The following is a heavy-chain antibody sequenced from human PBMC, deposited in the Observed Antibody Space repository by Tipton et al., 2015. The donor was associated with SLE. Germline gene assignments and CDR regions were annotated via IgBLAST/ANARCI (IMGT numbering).Heavy chain of an antibody. J-gene: IGHJ4*02. Sequence: QLVQSGGEVKKPGASVKVPCKASGYTFSNYGISWVRQAPGQGLEWMGWISPYNGNTNYAQKLQGRVALTTDTSTSTAYMELRSLRSDDTAVYYCARGDYYDGSGHYPGDYWGQGTLVTVSS. CDR1: GYTFSNYG. CDR3: ARGDYYDGSGHYPGDY. V-gene: IGHV1-18*01. CDR2: ISPYNGNT. D-gene: IGHD3-22*01.